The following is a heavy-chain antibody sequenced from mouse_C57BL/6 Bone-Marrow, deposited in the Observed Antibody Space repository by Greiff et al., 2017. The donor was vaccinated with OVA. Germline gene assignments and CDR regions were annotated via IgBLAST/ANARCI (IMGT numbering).Heavy chain of an antibody. CDR1: GYTFTSYW. D-gene: IGHD2-5*01. CDR2: IYPGNSDT. CDR3: TRVGYSNGFDY. Sequence: VQLKESGTVLARPGASVKMSCKTSGYTFTSYWMHWVKQRPGQGLEWIGAIYPGNSDTSYNQKFKGKAKLTADTSASTAYMELSSLTNEDSAVYYCTRVGYSNGFDYWGQGTTLTVSS. J-gene: IGHJ2*01. V-gene: IGHV1-5*01.